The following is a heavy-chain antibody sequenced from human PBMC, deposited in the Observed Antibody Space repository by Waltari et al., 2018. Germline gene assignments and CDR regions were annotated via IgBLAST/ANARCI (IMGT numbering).Heavy chain of an antibody. J-gene: IGHJ2*01. D-gene: IGHD6-19*01. Sequence: QVQLVQSGAEVTKPGASVKVSCKASGYTFTSYAMHWVRQPPGQRLEWLGWINAGNGNTKYSQKFQGRVTITRDTSASTAYMELSSLRSEDTAVYYCARVRSRTVAGYWYFDLWGRGTLVTVSS. V-gene: IGHV1-3*01. CDR3: ARVRSRTVAGYWYFDL. CDR1: GYTFTSYA. CDR2: INAGNGNT.